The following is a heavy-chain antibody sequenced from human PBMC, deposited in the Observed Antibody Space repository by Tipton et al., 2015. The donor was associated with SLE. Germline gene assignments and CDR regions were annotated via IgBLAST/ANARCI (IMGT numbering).Heavy chain of an antibody. J-gene: IGHJ6*04. Sequence: TLSLTCTVSGGSISSSGFYWGWIRLPPGKGLERIGSIYYSGTTYYNPSLKSRVTISVDTSKNQFSLKLSSVTAADTAVYYCASRRVYDFWSGPMDVWGKGTTVSVSS. CDR1: GGSISSSGFY. D-gene: IGHD3-3*01. CDR3: ASRRVYDFWSGPMDV. V-gene: IGHV4-39*07. CDR2: IYYSGTT.